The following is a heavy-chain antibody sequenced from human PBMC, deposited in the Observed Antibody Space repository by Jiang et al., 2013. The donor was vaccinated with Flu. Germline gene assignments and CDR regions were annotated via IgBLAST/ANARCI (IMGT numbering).Heavy chain of an antibody. CDR3: ARLDSSTWTFDY. J-gene: IGHJ4*02. D-gene: IGHD6-13*01. CDR2: IIPIIDVA. Sequence: ISWVRQAPGQGLEWMGRIIPIIDVANYAQKFQDRVRLTTDRSTTTVYMEVKNLRSEDTAVFYCARLDSSTWTFDYWGQGTLVTVSS. V-gene: IGHV1-69*02.